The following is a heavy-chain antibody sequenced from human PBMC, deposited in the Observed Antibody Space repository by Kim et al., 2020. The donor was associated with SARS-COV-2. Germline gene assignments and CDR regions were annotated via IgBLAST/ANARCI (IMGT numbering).Heavy chain of an antibody. CDR2: IRSKAYGGTT. J-gene: IGHJ4*02. V-gene: IGHV3-49*03. CDR1: GFTFGDYA. D-gene: IGHD3-22*01. CDR3: TRGGTMIVVVRFDY. Sequence: GGSLRLSCTASGFTFGDYAMSWFRQAPGKGLEWVGFIRSKAYGGTTEYAASVKGRFTISRDDSKSIAYLQMNSLKTEDTAVYYCTRGGTMIVVVRFDYWGQGTLVTVSS.